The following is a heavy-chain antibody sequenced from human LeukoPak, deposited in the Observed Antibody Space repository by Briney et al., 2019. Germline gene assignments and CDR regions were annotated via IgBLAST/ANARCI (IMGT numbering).Heavy chain of an antibody. D-gene: IGHD5-18*01. CDR2: IRSKANSYAT. Sequence: GGSLRLSCAASGFTFSGSAMHWVRQASGKGLEWVGRIRSKANSYATAYAASVKGRFTISRDDSKNTAYLQMNSLKTEDTAVYYCTSQFRGYSYGYYDYWGQGTLVTVSS. CDR3: TSQFRGYSYGYYDY. V-gene: IGHV3-73*01. CDR1: GFTFSGSA. J-gene: IGHJ4*02.